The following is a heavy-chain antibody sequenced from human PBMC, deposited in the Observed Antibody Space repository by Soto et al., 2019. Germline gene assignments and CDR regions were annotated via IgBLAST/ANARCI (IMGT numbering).Heavy chain of an antibody. CDR2: SKNKANSYTT. J-gene: IGHJ4*02. D-gene: IGHD5-18*01. CDR3: ARARTVEAATHFDS. Sequence: GGSLRLSCVASGFTFTDHHMDWVRQAPGQGLEWVGRSKNKANSYTTEYAASVRGRFTISRDDSKNSLYLQMNSLKTDDTAVYYCARARTVEAATHFDSWGQGTLVTVSS. CDR1: GFTFTDHH. V-gene: IGHV3-72*01.